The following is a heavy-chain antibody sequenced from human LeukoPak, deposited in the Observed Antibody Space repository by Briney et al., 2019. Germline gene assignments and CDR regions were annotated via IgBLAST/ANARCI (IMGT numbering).Heavy chain of an antibody. V-gene: IGHV3-11*06. CDR2: ISTSTSYT. J-gene: IGHJ4*02. CDR1: GFTFSDYY. CDR3: ARFVGSGWKYFDY. D-gene: IGHD6-19*01. Sequence: AGSLRLTCAASGFTFSDYYMSWIRQAPGKGLEWVSFISTSTSYTNYADSVKGRFSISRDNAKNSLYLQMNSLKAEDTAVYYCARFVGSGWKYFDYWGQGALVTVSS.